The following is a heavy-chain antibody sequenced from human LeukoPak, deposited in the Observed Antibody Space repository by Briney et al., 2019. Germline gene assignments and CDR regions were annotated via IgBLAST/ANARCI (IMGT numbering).Heavy chain of an antibody. Sequence: SETLSLTCAVSGGSISSGGYSWSWIRQPPGKGLEWIGYIYHSGSTYYNPSLKCRVTISVDRSKNQFSLKLSSVTAADTAVYYCARVGHMNAFDIWGQGTMVTVSS. CDR2: IYHSGST. CDR1: GGSISSGGYS. J-gene: IGHJ3*02. CDR3: ARVGHMNAFDI. V-gene: IGHV4-30-2*01. D-gene: IGHD2-21*01.